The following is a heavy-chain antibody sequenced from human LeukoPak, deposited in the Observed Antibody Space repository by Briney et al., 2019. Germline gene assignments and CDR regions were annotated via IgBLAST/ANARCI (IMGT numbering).Heavy chain of an antibody. Sequence: ASVKVSCKASGYAFTGYYMHWVRQAPGQGLEWMGWINPNSGGTNYAQKFQGRVTMTRDTSISTAYMELSRLRSDDTAVYYCARVLRGRGARYCGGDCYSPYWGQGTLVTVSS. D-gene: IGHD2-21*02. CDR3: ARVLRGRGARYCGGDCYSPY. CDR1: GYAFTGYY. V-gene: IGHV1-2*02. J-gene: IGHJ4*02. CDR2: INPNSGGT.